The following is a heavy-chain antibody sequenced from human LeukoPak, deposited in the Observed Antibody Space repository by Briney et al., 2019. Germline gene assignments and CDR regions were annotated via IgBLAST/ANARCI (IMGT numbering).Heavy chain of an antibody. CDR1: GGSISSGGYY. D-gene: IGHD3-9*01. CDR3: AREYYDILTGPPRVDP. CDR2: IYYRGST. V-gene: IGHV4-31*03. Sequence: SETLSLTCTVSGGSISSGGYYWSWIRQRPGGGLEWIGYIYYRGSTNYNPSLKTRVTISVDTSKNQFSLKLSSVTAADTAVYYCAREYYDILTGPPRVDPWGQGTLVTVSS. J-gene: IGHJ5*02.